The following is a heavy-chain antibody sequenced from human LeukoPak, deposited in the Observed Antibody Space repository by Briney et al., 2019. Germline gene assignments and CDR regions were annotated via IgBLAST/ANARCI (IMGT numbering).Heavy chain of an antibody. CDR1: GSSFNDKY. J-gene: IGHJ5*02. CDR2: INPNSGGT. Sequence: GASVTVSCKASGSSFNDKYLHWVRQAPGQGLEWMGSINPNSGGTNYAQKFQGRVTMTTDTSMSTAYMELSRLTSDDTAVYYCARAGGRSWFDPWGQGTLVTVSS. V-gene: IGHV1-2*02. CDR3: ARAGGRSWFDP.